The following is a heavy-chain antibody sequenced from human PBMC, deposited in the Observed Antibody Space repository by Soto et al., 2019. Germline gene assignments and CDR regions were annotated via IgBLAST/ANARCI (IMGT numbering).Heavy chain of an antibody. CDR1: GYTFTGYY. V-gene: IGHV1-2*04. D-gene: IGHD3-3*01. CDR3: ARGEAGRYDFWSGYLDY. J-gene: IGHJ4*02. Sequence: ASVKVSCKASGYTFTGYYMHWVRQAPGQGLEWMGWTNPNSGGTNYAQKFQGWVTMTRDTSISTAYMELSRLRSDDTAVYYCARGEAGRYDFWSGYLDYWGQGTLVTVSS. CDR2: TNPNSGGT.